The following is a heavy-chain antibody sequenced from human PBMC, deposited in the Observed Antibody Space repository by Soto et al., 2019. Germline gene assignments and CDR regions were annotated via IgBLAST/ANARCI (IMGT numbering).Heavy chain of an antibody. D-gene: IGHD1-26*01. V-gene: IGHV3-33*01. CDR2: MRYDGSNT. CDR3: ARVKSGGATMTSLFDY. J-gene: IGHJ4*02. CDR1: GFTFSSYG. Sequence: QTGGSLRLSCAASGFTFSSYGMHWVRQAPGKGLEWVAVMRYDGSNTYYGDSVKGRFTISRDNSKNTLYLQMNSLRVEDTAIYYCARVKSGGATMTSLFDYWGQGVLVTVSS.